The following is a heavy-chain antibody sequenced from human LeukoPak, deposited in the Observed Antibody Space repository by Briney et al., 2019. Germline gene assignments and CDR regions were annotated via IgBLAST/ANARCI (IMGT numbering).Heavy chain of an antibody. J-gene: IGHJ4*02. D-gene: IGHD3-22*01. Sequence: PSETLSLTCTVSGGSISSYYWSWIRQPPGEGLEWIGYIYYSGSTNYNPSLKSRVTMSVDTSKNQFSLKLSSVTAADTAVYYCARGLGDSSGYYYWGQGTLVTVSS. V-gene: IGHV4-59*12. CDR2: IYYSGST. CDR3: ARGLGDSSGYYY. CDR1: GGSISSYY.